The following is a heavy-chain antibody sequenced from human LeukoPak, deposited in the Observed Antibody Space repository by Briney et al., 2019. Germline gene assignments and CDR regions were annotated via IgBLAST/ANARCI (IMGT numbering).Heavy chain of an antibody. V-gene: IGHV3-23*01. CDR2: ISSRGGST. D-gene: IGHD1-1*01. J-gene: IGHJ5*02. CDR3: AKSPGTTGWFDP. Sequence: PGGSLRLSCAASGFTFSNYAMSWVRQAPGKGLEWVSVISSRGGSTYYADSVKGRFTISRDNSKNTLYLQMNSLRAEDTAVYYCAKSPGTTGWFDPWGQGTLVTVSS. CDR1: GFTFSNYA.